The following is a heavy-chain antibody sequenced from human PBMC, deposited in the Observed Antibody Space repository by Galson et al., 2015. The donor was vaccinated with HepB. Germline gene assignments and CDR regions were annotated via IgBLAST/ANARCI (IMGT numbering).Heavy chain of an antibody. CDR2: IIPSVDVA. CDR1: GGTFDNYG. J-gene: IGHJ5*02. CDR3: ARDADVAVAGTEGWFDP. D-gene: IGHD6-19*01. V-gene: IGHV1-69*04. Sequence: SVKVSCKASGGTFDNYGFSWVRQAPGQGLEWVGRIIPSVDVADHAERFQGRVTLTADKSTNTVYLELNGLRSEDTAMYYCARDADVAVAGTEGWFDPWGQGTLVTMAS.